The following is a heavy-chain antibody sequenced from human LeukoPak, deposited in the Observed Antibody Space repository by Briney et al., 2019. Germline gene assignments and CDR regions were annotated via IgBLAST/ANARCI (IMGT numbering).Heavy chain of an antibody. CDR3: ARVPPYYYYYGMDV. CDR2: IYTSGST. CDR1: GGSISSGSYY. Sequence: SQTLSLTCTVSGGSISSGSYYWSWIRQPAGKGLEWIGRIYTSGSTNYNPSLKSRVTISVDTSKNQFSLKLSSVTAADTAVYYCARVPPYYYYYGMDVWGQGTTVIVSS. J-gene: IGHJ6*02. V-gene: IGHV4-61*02.